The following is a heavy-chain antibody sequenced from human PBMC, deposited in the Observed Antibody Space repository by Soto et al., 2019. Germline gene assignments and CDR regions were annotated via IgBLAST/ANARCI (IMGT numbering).Heavy chain of an antibody. J-gene: IGHJ6*02. CDR1: GLPFSSYA. V-gene: IGHV3-23*01. CDR2: ISGGGSST. Sequence: GGSLRLSCAASGLPFSSYAMSWVRQAPGKGLEWVSAISGGGSSTYYADSVKGRFTISRDSSKNMLYLQMNSLRAEDTAVYYCAKEDSSSWHYYYGMDVWGQGTTVTVSS. D-gene: IGHD6-13*01. CDR3: AKEDSSSWHYYYGMDV.